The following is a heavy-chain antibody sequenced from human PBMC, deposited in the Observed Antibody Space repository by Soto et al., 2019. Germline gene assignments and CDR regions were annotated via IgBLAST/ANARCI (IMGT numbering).Heavy chain of an antibody. J-gene: IGHJ6*02. Sequence: PGGSLRLSCAASGFTFSSYGMHWVRQAPGKGLEWVAVIWYDGSNKYYADSVKGRFTISRDNSKNTLYLQMNSLRAEDTAVYYCAREVFPHGSGHYYYGMDVWGQGTTVTDSS. CDR1: GFTFSSYG. CDR2: IWYDGSNK. CDR3: AREVFPHGSGHYYYGMDV. V-gene: IGHV3-33*01. D-gene: IGHD3-10*01.